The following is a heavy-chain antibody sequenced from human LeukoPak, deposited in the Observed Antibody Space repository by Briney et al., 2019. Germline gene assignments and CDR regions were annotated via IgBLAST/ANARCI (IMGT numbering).Heavy chain of an antibody. J-gene: IGHJ4*02. CDR3: ASAPGYCSSTSCYAPRAFDY. Sequence: PSETLSLTCTASGGSISSYYWSWIRQPPGKGLEWIGYIYNSGSTYYNPSLKSRVTISVDTSKNQFSLELSSVTAADTAVYYCASAPGYCSSTSCYAPRAFDYWGQGTLVTVSS. D-gene: IGHD2-2*01. CDR1: GGSISSYY. CDR2: IYNSGST. V-gene: IGHV4-59*01.